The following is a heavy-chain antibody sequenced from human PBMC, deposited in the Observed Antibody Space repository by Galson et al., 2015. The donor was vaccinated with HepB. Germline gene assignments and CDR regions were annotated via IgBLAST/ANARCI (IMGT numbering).Heavy chain of an antibody. CDR1: GASISSPLYY. J-gene: IGHJ4*02. V-gene: IGHV4-39*07. Sequence: SETLSLTCTVSGASISSPLYYWGWIRQPPGKGLEWIGSIYYSGSTYYTPSLESRVTISIDKSQNQFSLKLSSVTAADTAVYFCVRDRALRYDGYSYDYWGQGTLVTVSS. D-gene: IGHD3-10*01. CDR3: VRDRALRYDGYSYDY. CDR2: IYYSGST.